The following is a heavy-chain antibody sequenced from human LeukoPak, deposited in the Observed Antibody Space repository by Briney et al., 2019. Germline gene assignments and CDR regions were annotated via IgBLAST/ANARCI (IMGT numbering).Heavy chain of an antibody. V-gene: IGHV3-7*01. CDR2: IKPDGTEK. CDR3: ARGGNSSWDY. CDR1: GFVFSNYW. Sequence: GGSLRLSCAASGFVFSNYWMSWVRQTPGKGLEWVANIKPDGTEKYYVGSLKGRFTISRDNAKNSLYLQMNSLRVEDTAVYYCARGGNSSWDYWGQGALVTVSS. D-gene: IGHD6-6*01. J-gene: IGHJ4*02.